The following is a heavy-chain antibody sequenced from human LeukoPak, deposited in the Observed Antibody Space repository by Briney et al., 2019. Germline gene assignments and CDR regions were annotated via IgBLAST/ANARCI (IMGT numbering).Heavy chain of an antibody. CDR2: INPNSGGT. CDR1: GYTFTCYY. CDR3: ARDRKWELGNWFDP. Sequence: ASVTVSCKASGYTFTCYYMHLVRQAPGQGLEWMGWINPNSGGTNYAQKFQGRVTMPRDTSISTAYMELSRLRSDDTAVYYCARDRKWELGNWFDPWGQGTLVTVSS. J-gene: IGHJ5*02. V-gene: IGHV1-2*02. D-gene: IGHD1-26*01.